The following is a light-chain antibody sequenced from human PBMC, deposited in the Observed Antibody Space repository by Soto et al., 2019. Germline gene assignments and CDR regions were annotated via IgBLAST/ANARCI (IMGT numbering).Light chain of an antibody. Sequence: ETVMTQSPATLSMSQGERATLSCRAGQSVNSYLAWYQQKPGQAPRLLIRGASARATGIPARFSGSGSGTEFTLTISSLQSEDFAVYYCQQYNQWPLTFGVGTKVEI. CDR1: QSVNSY. J-gene: IGKJ4*01. CDR3: QQYNQWPLT. CDR2: GAS. V-gene: IGKV3-15*01.